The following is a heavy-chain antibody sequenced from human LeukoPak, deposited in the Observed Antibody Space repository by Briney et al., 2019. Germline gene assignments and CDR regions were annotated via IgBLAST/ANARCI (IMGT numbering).Heavy chain of an antibody. V-gene: IGHV4-59*12. CDR3: ARSTMVNTATGWFDP. J-gene: IGHJ5*02. CDR1: SGSIRSYY. Sequence: PSETLSLTCTVSSGSIRSYYWSWIRQPPGKGLEWIGYIYGSGSTNFNPSLKSRVTMSVDTSKNQISLKLSFVTAADTAMYYCARSTMVNTATGWFDPWGQGTLDTVSS. CDR2: IYGSGST. D-gene: IGHD4/OR15-4a*01.